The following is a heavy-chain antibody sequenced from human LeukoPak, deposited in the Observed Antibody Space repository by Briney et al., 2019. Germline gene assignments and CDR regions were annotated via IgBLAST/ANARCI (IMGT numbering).Heavy chain of an antibody. CDR2: ISGSAGST. J-gene: IGHJ4*02. Sequence: GGSLRLSCAASGFTFTNYAMSWVRQAPGKGLEWVSTISGSAGSTYYADSLKGRLTISRDNSKNTLYLQMNSLRDEDTAVYYCAKGLIWSGHDYWGQGTLVTVSS. V-gene: IGHV3-23*01. CDR3: AKGLIWSGHDY. D-gene: IGHD3-3*01. CDR1: GFTFTNYA.